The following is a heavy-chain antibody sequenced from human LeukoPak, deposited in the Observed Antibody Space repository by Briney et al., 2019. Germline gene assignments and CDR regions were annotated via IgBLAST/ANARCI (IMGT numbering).Heavy chain of an antibody. V-gene: IGHV4-39*07. CDR3: ARGARLRIGYYFDY. D-gene: IGHD2-2*03. Sequence: PSETLSLTCTLSGGSISISSYYWGWIRQPPGKGLEWIGSIYYTGRTYYNPSLKSRVTISVDTSKNQFSLKLSSVTAADTAVYYCARGARLRIGYYFDYWGQGTLVTVSS. J-gene: IGHJ4*02. CDR1: GGSISISSYY. CDR2: IYYTGRT.